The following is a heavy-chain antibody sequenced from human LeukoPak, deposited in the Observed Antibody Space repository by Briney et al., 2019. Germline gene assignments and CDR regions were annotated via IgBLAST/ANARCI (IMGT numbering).Heavy chain of an antibody. D-gene: IGHD3-3*01. CDR3: ARGFGGFGVVIGWFDP. J-gene: IGHJ5*02. V-gene: IGHV4-61*01. CDR1: GDSIRSGTYY. CDR2: IYYSGST. Sequence: SETLSLTCSVSGDSIRSGTYYWSWIRQPPGKGLEWIGYIYYSGSTNYNPSLKSRVTISVDTSKNQFSLKLSSVTAADTAVYYCARGFGGFGVVIGWFDPWGQGTLVTVSS.